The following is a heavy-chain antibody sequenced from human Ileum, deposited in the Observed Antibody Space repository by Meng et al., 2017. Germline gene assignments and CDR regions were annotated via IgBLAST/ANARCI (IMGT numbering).Heavy chain of an antibody. D-gene: IGHD1-26*01. CDR2: IHYSGST. CDR1: GDSFTDYY. J-gene: IGHJ4*02. Sequence: QLQLMQWGAGMLKTSETLSLTCNVYGDSFTDYYWNWIRQPPGKGLEWIGEIHYSGSTNYTPSLESRVTISEDTSQKQFSLRLSSVTAADTAVYYCARRIRGGSYLGWGQGTLVTVSS. CDR3: ARRIRGGSYLG. V-gene: IGHV4-34*01.